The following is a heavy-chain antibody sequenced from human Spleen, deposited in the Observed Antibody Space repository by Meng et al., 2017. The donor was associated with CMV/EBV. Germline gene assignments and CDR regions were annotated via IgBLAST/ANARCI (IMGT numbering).Heavy chain of an antibody. CDR2: INPRGGST. CDR1: GYTFTSYY. J-gene: IGHJ4*02. D-gene: IGHD2/OR15-2a*01. V-gene: IGHV1-46*01. Sequence: SGKTSGYTFTSYYMHWVRQAPGQGLEWMGIINPRGGSTTYAQKFQDRITMTRDTSTSTVHMELSSLRSEDTAVYYCARDQDNMGYFDYWGQGTLVTVSS. CDR3: ARDQDNMGYFDY.